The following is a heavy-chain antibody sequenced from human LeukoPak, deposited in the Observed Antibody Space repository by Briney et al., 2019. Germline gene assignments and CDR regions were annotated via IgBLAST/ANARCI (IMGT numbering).Heavy chain of an antibody. J-gene: IGHJ4*02. CDR3: AKRYSGSSGLYNFDY. Sequence: GGSLRLSCAASGFTVTTNYMSWVRQAPGKGLEWVSVIYSDDKTYYADFVKGRFTISRHNSRNTVFLQMNSLRPEDTAVYYCAKRYSGSSGLYNFDYWGQGTLVTVSS. D-gene: IGHD1-26*01. CDR1: GFTVTTNY. CDR2: IYSDDKT. V-gene: IGHV3-53*04.